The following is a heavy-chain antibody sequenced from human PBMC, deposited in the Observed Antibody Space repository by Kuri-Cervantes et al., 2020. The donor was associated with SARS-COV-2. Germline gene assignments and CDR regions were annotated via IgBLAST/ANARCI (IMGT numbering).Heavy chain of an antibody. V-gene: IGHV3-7*01. CDR1: GFTFSTYW. D-gene: IGHD3-22*01. J-gene: IGHJ4*02. CDR2: IKQDGSEK. CDR3: ARDQDYYDSNDYFDY. Sequence: GGSLRLSCAASGFTFSTYWMSWVRQAPGKGLEWVANIKQDGSEKNYVDSVKGRFTISRDNSKNTLYLQMNSLRAEDTAVYYCARDQDYYDSNDYFDYWGQGSLVTVSS.